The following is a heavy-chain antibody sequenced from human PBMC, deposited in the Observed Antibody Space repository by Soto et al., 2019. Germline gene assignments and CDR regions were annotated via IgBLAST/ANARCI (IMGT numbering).Heavy chain of an antibody. CDR2: IVPSLDTT. J-gene: IGHJ6*02. Sequence: QVHLVQSGTEVKKPGSSVKVSCKASGGTFSSSGFSWVRRAPGQGLEWMGMIVPSLDTTNYAQKFQARVTITAYEVTSTAYMELRSLRSEDTAVYYCARWPQPRYTADPYAVDVWGQGTRVIVSS. CDR1: GGTFSSSG. V-gene: IGHV1-69*11. CDR3: ARWPQPRYTADPYAVDV. D-gene: IGHD3-16*02.